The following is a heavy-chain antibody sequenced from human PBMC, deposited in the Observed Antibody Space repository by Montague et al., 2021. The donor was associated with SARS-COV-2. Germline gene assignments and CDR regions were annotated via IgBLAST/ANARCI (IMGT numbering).Heavy chain of an antibody. J-gene: IGHJ5*01. V-gene: IGHV4-39*01. D-gene: IGHD3-22*01. CDR3: ARRGGLDFYESAGYKYIWWFDS. Sequence: SETRSLTCTVSGASISSGSYFWAWIRQPPGKGLEWIGGMSHSGTSYYNLSLNTRATISVDTSRNQFSLRLTSVTAADTASYFCARRGGLDFYESAGYKYIWWFDSWGQGILVTVSS. CDR1: GASISSGSYF. CDR2: MSHSGTS.